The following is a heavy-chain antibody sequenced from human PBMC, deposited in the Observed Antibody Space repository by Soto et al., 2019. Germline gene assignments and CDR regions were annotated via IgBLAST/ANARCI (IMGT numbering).Heavy chain of an antibody. J-gene: IGHJ4*02. CDR2: INQGGTET. V-gene: IGHV3-7*01. Sequence: GGSLRLSCAASGFTFSRYWMTWVRQAPGKGLEWVANINQGGTETYYVDSVKGRFTISRDTSLYLHMNSLRVEDTAIYYCVRGLVEKSRITLAYWGQGSLVTVSS. D-gene: IGHD1-1*01. CDR3: VRGLVEKSRITLAY. CDR1: GFTFSRYW.